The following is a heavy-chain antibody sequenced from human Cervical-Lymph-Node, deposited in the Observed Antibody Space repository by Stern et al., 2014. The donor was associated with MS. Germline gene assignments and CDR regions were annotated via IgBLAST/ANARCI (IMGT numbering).Heavy chain of an antibody. CDR1: GRSIRGYY. Sequence: QLQLQESGPGQVKPSETLSLSCTVSGRSIRGYYWTWIRQPPGKGLEWIGNIYYTGSTNYNPSLKSRVAMSIDPSKNQFSLKLSSVTSADTAVYYCARMFQAFDIWGRGTMVTVS. CDR2: IYYTGST. J-gene: IGHJ3*02. CDR3: ARMFQAFDI. D-gene: IGHD3-10*02. V-gene: IGHV4-59*01.